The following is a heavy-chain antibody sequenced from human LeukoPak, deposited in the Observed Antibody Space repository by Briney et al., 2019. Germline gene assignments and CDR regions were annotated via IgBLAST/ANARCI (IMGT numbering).Heavy chain of an antibody. CDR1: GYSSTSYW. D-gene: IGHD6-19*01. CDR2: IYPGDSDT. Sequence: GESLKISCKGSGYSSTSYWIGWVRQMPGKGLEWMGIIYPGDSDTRYSPSFQGQVTISADKSISTAYLQWSSLKASDTAMYYCARLIAVAGTVDAFDIWGQGTMVTVSS. CDR3: ARLIAVAGTVDAFDI. J-gene: IGHJ3*02. V-gene: IGHV5-51*01.